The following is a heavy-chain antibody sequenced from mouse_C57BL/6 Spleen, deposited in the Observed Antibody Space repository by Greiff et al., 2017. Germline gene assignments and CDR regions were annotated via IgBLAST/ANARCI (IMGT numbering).Heavy chain of an antibody. D-gene: IGHD2-5*01. CDR3: TRDRGAYYSNYDAMDY. Sequence: EVQRVESGEGLVKPGGSLKLSCAASGFTFSSYAMSWVRQTPEKRLEWVAYISSGGDYIYYADTVKGRFTISRDNARNTLYLQMSSLKSEDTAMYYCTRDRGAYYSNYDAMDYWGQGTSVTVSS. V-gene: IGHV5-9-1*02. J-gene: IGHJ4*01. CDR2: ISSGGDYI. CDR1: GFTFSSYA.